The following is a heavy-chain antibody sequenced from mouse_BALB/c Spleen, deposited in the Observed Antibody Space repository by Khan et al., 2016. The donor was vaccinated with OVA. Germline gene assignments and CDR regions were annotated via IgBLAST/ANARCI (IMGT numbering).Heavy chain of an antibody. V-gene: IGHV3-2*02. J-gene: IGHJ3*01. D-gene: IGHD2-4*01. CDR3: ARKDYYDYDPFPY. CDR1: GYSITSEYA. CDR2: ITYSGNT. Sequence: VQLKESGPGLVKPSQSLSLTCTVTGYSITSEYAWNWIRQFPGNKLEWMGYITYSGNTRFNPSLKSRTSITRATSKNQFFLQLNSVTTEDTATYYCARKDYYDYDPFPYWGQGTLVTVSA.